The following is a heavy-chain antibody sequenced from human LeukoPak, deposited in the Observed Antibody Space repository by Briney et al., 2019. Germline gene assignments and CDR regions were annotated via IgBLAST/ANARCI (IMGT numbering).Heavy chain of an antibody. CDR3: AKGNGHSIGRDPFDI. V-gene: IGHV3-9*01. J-gene: IGHJ3*02. D-gene: IGHD6-6*01. CDR2: ITWNSGRI. CDR1: GFIFDEYA. Sequence: WSLRLSCVASGFIFDEYAMHWVRQVPGEGLEWVSGITWNSGRIDFADSVKGRFTISRDNAKNSLYLQMNSLRAEDTALYYCAKGNGHSIGRDPFDIWGQGTMVTVSS.